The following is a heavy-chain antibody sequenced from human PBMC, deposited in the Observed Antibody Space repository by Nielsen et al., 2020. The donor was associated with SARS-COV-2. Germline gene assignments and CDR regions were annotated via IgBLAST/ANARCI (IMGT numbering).Heavy chain of an antibody. V-gene: IGHV3-30*06. Sequence: GESLKISCAASGFTFSSYGMHWVRQAPGKGLKWVAVISYDGTTKHHADSAKGRFAVSRDNSKNTLYLQMNSLRAEDTAVYYCANGVGGNYYYGMDVWGQGTTVTVSS. J-gene: IGHJ6*02. CDR3: ANGVGGNYYYGMDV. CDR2: ISYDGTTK. CDR1: GFTFSSYG. D-gene: IGHD3-16*01.